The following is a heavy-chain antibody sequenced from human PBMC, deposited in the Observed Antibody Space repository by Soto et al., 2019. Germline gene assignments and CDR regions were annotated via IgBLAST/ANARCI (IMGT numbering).Heavy chain of an antibody. V-gene: IGHV4-39*01. D-gene: IGHD6-13*01. CDR3: ARHSQSRRPFDY. CDR2: IYYSGST. J-gene: IGHJ4*02. Sequence: SETLSLTCTVSGGSISSSSYYWGWIRQPPGKGLEWIGSIYYSGSTYYNPSLKSRVTISVDTSKNQFSLKLSSVTAADTAVYYCARHSQSRRPFDYWGQGTLVTVSS. CDR1: GGSISSSSYY.